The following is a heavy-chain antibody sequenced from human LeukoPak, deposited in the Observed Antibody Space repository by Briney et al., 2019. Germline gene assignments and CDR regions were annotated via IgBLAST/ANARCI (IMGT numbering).Heavy chain of an antibody. J-gene: IGHJ4*02. CDR2: INPNSGGT. V-gene: IGHV1-2*02. D-gene: IGHD6-13*01. CDR3: ARGGEAAAHFDY. CDR1: GYTFTSYG. Sequence: ASVKVSCKASGYTFTSYGISWVRQAPGQGLEWMGWINPNSGGTNYAQKFQGRVTMTRDTSISTAYMELSRLRSDDTAVYYCARGGEAAAHFDYWGQGTLVTVSS.